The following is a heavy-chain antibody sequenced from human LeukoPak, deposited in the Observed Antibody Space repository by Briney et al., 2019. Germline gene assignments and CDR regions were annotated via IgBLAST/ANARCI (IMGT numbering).Heavy chain of an antibody. D-gene: IGHD3-10*01. V-gene: IGHV1-8*01. CDR1: GYTFTSYD. J-gene: IGHJ6*03. CDR2: MNPNSGNT. Sequence: ASVKVSCKASGYTFTSYDINWVRQATGQGLEWMGWMNPNSGNTGYAQKFQGRVTMTRNTSISTAYMELSSLRSEDTAVYYCARAPSMVRGVPYYYMDVWGKGTTVTVSS. CDR3: ARAPSMVRGVPYYYMDV.